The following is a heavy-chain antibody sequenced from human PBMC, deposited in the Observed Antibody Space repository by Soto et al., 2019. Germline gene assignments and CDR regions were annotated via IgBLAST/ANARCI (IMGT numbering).Heavy chain of an antibody. CDR3: ARYIGNCGGNSCCGHMDV. Sequence: QVHLVESGGGVVQPGTSLRLSCAASGFTFSSFGMDWVRRVPGKGLEWVALIWYDGSNKEYADSVKGRFTISRDNSKNTLFLQMNSLRAEDTAVYFCARYIGNCGGNSCCGHMDVWGIGTTVTVSS. CDR1: GFTFSSFG. J-gene: IGHJ6*03. D-gene: IGHD2-2*01. V-gene: IGHV3-33*01. CDR2: IWYDGSNK.